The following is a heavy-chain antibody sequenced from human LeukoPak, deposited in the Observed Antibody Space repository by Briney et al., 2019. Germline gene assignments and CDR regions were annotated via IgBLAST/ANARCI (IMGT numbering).Heavy chain of an antibody. Sequence: PGGSLRPSCAASGFTFSSYAMSWVRQAPGKGLEWVSAISGSGGSTYYADSVKGRFTISRDNSKNTLYLQMNSLRAEDTAVYYCAKGYTVSSDDYGDPSDYWGQGTLVTVSS. D-gene: IGHD4-17*01. CDR3: AKGYTVSSDDYGDPSDY. V-gene: IGHV3-23*01. CDR2: ISGSGGST. J-gene: IGHJ4*02. CDR1: GFTFSSYA.